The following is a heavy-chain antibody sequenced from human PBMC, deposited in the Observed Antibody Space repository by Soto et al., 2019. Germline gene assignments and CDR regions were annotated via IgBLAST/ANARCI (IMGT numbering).Heavy chain of an antibody. V-gene: IGHV4-39*02. Sequence: PSETLSLTCTVSGGSISSSSYYWGWIRQPPGKGLEWIGSIYYSGNTYYNPSLKSRVTIPVDTSKNQFSLKLTSVTAADTAVYYCARDKITGLFDYWGQGTLVTVSS. CDR1: GGSISSSSYY. CDR3: ARDKITGLFDY. CDR2: IYYSGNT. D-gene: IGHD2-8*02. J-gene: IGHJ4*02.